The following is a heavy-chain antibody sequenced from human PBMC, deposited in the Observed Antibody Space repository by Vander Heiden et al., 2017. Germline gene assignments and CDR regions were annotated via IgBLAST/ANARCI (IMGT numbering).Heavy chain of an antibody. D-gene: IGHD3-22*01. J-gene: IGHJ5*02. CDR1: GFPFDAYA. Sequence: EVQLVESGGGLVQPGRSLRLSCAASGFPFDAYAMHWVRQAPGKGLEWVSGISWNSGSIGYADSVKGRFTISRDNAKNSLYLQMNSLRAEDTALYYCAKDPDSSGYFGWFDPWGQGTLVTVSS. CDR2: ISWNSGSI. CDR3: AKDPDSSGYFGWFDP. V-gene: IGHV3-9*01.